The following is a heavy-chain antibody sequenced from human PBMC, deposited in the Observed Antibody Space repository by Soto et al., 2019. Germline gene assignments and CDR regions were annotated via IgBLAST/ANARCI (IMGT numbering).Heavy chain of an antibody. D-gene: IGHD2-2*01. V-gene: IGHV1-69*12. CDR2: IIPIFGTI. CDR3: AREGLTFGPGAVGGAFDI. CDR1: GGTFDSNA. Sequence: QVQLVQSGTEVRKPGSSVKVSCKASGGTFDSNAISWVRLAPGQGLEWMGGIIPIFGTINNAQKFQDRVTITADESANIGYMELSSLRSEDTAIYYCAREGLTFGPGAVGGAFDIWGQGTRVTVSS. J-gene: IGHJ3*02.